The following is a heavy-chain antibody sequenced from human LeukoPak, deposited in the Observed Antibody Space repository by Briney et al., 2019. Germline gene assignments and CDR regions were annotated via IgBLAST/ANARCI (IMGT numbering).Heavy chain of an antibody. J-gene: IGHJ5*02. CDR3: ARRSYGYGNWFDP. V-gene: IGHV4-39*01. CDR1: GGPISTSSFY. Sequence: PSETLSLTCTVSGGPISTSSFYWGWVRQPPGKGLEWIGSIYYTGSTYYDPSLKSRITMSVDTSKNQFSLKLSSVTATDTAVYYCARRSYGYGNWFDPWGQGTLVTVSS. CDR2: IYYTGST. D-gene: IGHD5-18*01.